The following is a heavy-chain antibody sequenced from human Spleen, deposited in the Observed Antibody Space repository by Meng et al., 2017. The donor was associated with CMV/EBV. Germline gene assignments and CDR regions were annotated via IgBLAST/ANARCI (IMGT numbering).Heavy chain of an antibody. CDR2: ISSSSSFI. CDR3: ARESSGSFVSDV. CDR1: GFTFSVYS. J-gene: IGHJ6*02. D-gene: IGHD6-25*01. Sequence: GGSLRLSCAASGFTFSVYSMNWVRQAPGKGLEWVSSISSSSSFIYYADSVKGRFTISRDNAENSLSLQMNGLRAEDTAVYYCARESSGSFVSDVWGQGTTVTVSS. V-gene: IGHV3-21*06.